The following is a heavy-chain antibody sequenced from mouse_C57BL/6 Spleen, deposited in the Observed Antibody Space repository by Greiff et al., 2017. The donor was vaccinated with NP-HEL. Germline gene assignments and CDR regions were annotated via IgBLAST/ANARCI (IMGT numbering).Heavy chain of an antibody. D-gene: IGHD1-2*01. CDR3: ARLLRPDFDV. CDR2: IYPGDGDT. V-gene: IGHV1-80*01. CDR1: GYAFSSYW. J-gene: IGHJ1*03. Sequence: QVQLKESGAELVKPGASVKISCKASGYAFSSYWMNWVKQRPGKGLEWIGQIYPGDGDTNYNGKFKGKATLTADKSSSTAYMQLSSLTSEDSAVYFCARLLRPDFDVWGTGTTVTVSS.